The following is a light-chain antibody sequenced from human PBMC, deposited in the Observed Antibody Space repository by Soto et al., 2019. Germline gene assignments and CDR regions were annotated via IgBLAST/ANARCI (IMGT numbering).Light chain of an antibody. CDR1: SSDVGGYDF. CDR2: NVN. CDR3: SSYTSTSTWV. V-gene: IGLV2-14*01. J-gene: IGLJ2*01. Sequence: QSALTQPASVSGSPGRSITISCTGTSSDVGGYDFVSWFQQHPGKAPKLRIYNVNNRPSGVSNRFSGSKSGNTASLTISGLQAEDEADYYSSSYTSTSTWVFGGGTKLTVL.